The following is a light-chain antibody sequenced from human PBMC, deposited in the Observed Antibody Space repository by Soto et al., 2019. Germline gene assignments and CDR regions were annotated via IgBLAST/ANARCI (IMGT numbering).Light chain of an antibody. CDR1: SSNIGSNT. V-gene: IGLV1-44*01. CDR3: AAWDDNLNGLV. Sequence: QAVVTQPPSASGTPGQRVTISCSGSSSNIGSNTVSCSQQLPGTAPKLLIYSNNQRPSGVPDRFSGSKSGTSASLVISGLQSEDEADYYCAAWDDNLNGLVFGGGTKLTVL. J-gene: IGLJ2*01. CDR2: SNN.